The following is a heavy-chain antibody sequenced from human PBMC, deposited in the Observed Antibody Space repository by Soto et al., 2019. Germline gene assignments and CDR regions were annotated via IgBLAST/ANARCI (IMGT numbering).Heavy chain of an antibody. V-gene: IGHV1-24*01. CDR3: ATRNMYYDILTGPPPRDAFDI. CDR2: FDPEDGET. Sequence: ASVQVSCNVSLYTNHVLSMRWVRQDPRKWLEWMGGFDPEDGETIYAQKFQGRVTMTEDTSTDTAYMELSSLRSEDTAVYYCATRNMYYDILTGPPPRDAFDIWGQGTMVTVSS. J-gene: IGHJ3*02. CDR1: LYTNHVLS. D-gene: IGHD3-9*01.